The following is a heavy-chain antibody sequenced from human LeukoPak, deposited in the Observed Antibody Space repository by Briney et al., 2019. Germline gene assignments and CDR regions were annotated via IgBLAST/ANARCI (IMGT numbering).Heavy chain of an antibody. D-gene: IGHD3-22*01. CDR3: AGGYYPEYYYYYMDV. V-gene: IGHV3-23*01. CDR2: ISGSGGST. Sequence: GGSLRLSCAASGFTFSSYAVSWVRQAPGKGLEWVSAISGSGGSTYYADSVKGRFTISRDNSKNTLYLQMNSLRAEDTAVYYCAGGYYPEYYYYYMDVWGKGTTVTVSS. J-gene: IGHJ6*03. CDR1: GFTFSSYA.